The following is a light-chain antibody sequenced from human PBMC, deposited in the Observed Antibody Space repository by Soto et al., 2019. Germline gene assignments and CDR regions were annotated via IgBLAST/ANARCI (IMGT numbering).Light chain of an antibody. V-gene: IGKV2-30*01. Sequence: DVVMNQSPLSLPVTLGQPASISCRSNQSLVYSDGIAYFSWFQQRPGRSPRRLIYKVSNRDSGVPARFSDGGSGTDFALKISRVEADDVGVYYCMQATHWPITFGQGTRLEIK. CDR2: KVS. CDR1: QSLVYSDGIAY. CDR3: MQATHWPIT. J-gene: IGKJ5*01.